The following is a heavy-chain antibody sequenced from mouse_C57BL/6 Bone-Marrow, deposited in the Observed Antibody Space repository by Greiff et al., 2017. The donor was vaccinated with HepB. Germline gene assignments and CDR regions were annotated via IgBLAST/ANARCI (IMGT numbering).Heavy chain of an antibody. D-gene: IGHD2-2*01. CDR3: AKGLWLRRTPHYYAMDY. V-gene: IGHV2-5*01. CDR2: IWRGGST. CDR1: GFSLTSYG. Sequence: VQLQQSGPGLVQPSQSLSITCTVSGFSLTSYGVHWVRQSPGKGLEWLGVIWRGGSTDYNAAFMSRLSITKDTSKSQVFFKMNSLQADDTAIYYCAKGLWLRRTPHYYAMDYWGQGTSVTVSS. J-gene: IGHJ4*01.